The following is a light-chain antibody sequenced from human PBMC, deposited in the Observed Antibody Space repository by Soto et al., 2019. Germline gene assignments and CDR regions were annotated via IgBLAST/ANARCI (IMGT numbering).Light chain of an antibody. J-gene: IGLJ1*01. V-gene: IGLV2-14*01. CDR2: EVG. Sequence: QSALTQPPSASGSPGQSVTISCTGTSSDVGGYNYVSWYQHHPGKAPKLILYEVGDRPSGVSYRFSGSKSGNTASLTISGLQAADEADYFCSSFTSSMTNVFGSGTKVTVL. CDR1: SSDVGGYNY. CDR3: SSFTSSMTNV.